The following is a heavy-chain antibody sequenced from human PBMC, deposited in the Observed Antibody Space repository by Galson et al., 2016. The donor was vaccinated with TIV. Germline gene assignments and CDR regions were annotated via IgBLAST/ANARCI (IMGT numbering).Heavy chain of an antibody. CDR1: GFTSSGSA. V-gene: IGHV3-23*01. D-gene: IGHD2-21*01. J-gene: IGHJ4*02. CDR2: ISYNGANA. Sequence: SLRLSCAASGFTSSGSAMTWVRQAPGKGLEWVALISYNGANAYYADSVKGRFTISRDGSKNTVHLQMHSLGAEDTAVYYCAKDIQASVWGQGILVTVTS. CDR3: AKDIQASV.